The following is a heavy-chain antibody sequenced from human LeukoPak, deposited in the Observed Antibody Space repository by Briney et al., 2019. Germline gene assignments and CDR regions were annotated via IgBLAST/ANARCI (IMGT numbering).Heavy chain of an antibody. J-gene: IGHJ4*02. V-gene: IGHV1-69*05. D-gene: IGHD3-10*01. CDR1: GGTFSSYA. CDR3: AREEEDLNYYGSGSYYDY. Sequence: ASVKVSCKASGGTFSSYAISWVRQAPGQGLEWMGGIIPIFGTANYAQKFQGRVTITTDESTSTAYMELRSLRSDDTAVYYCAREEEDLNYYGSGSYYDYWGQGTLVTVSS. CDR2: IIPIFGTA.